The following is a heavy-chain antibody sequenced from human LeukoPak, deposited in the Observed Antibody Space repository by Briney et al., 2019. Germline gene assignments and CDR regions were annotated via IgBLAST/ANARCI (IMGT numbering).Heavy chain of an antibody. CDR1: GFTVSDYY. D-gene: IGHD5-12*01. V-gene: IGHV3-11*01. J-gene: IGHJ4*02. CDR3: ARDGGSVRPVDIVATGVDFDY. CDR2: ISSSGSTI. Sequence: GGSLRLSCSASGFTVSDYYMSSIRQQPRKGLEWVSYISSSGSTIYYADSVKGRFTISRDNAKNSLYLQMNSLRAEDTAVYYCARDGGSVRPVDIVATGVDFDYWGQGTLVTVSS.